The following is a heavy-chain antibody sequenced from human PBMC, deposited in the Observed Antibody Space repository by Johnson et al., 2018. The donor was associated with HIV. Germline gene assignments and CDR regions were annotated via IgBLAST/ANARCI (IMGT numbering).Heavy chain of an antibody. V-gene: IGHV3-30-3*02. D-gene: IGHD6-13*01. J-gene: IGHJ3*02. CDR2: ISFDGRNK. CDR3: AKDSSSWTRGAFDI. Sequence: QVQLVESGGGVVQPGRSLRLSCAASGFTFSTYAMHWVRQAPGKGLEWVAVISFDGRNKFYADSARGRFTLSRDNSKNTLYLQMNSLRAEDTALYYCAKDSSSWTRGAFDIWGQGTMVTVSS. CDR1: GFTFSTYA.